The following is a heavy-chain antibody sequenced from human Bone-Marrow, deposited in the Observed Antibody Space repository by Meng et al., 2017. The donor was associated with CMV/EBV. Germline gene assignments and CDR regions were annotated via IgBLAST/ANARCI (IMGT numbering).Heavy chain of an antibody. J-gene: IGHJ4*02. V-gene: IGHV3-74*01. D-gene: IGHD4-11*01. Sequence: GESLKISCAASGFTFSSYWMHWVRQAPGKGLVWVSRINSGGSSTSYSDSVKGRFTISRDNAKNTRYLQMNSLRAEDTAVYYCYSPESDYWGQGTLVTGSS. CDR3: YSPESDY. CDR1: GFTFSSYW. CDR2: INSGGSST.